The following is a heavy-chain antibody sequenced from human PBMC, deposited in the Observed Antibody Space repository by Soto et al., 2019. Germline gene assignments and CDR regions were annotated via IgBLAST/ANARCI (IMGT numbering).Heavy chain of an antibody. J-gene: IGHJ5*02. D-gene: IGHD5-18*01. CDR1: GGSVSSGDYY. Sequence: PETLSLTCTVSGGSVSSGDYYWSWIRQPPWKGLEWIGYIYYSGSTNYNPSLKSRVSISLDTSKNQFSLRLTSVTAADTAVYYCARIPVDTYMIKWFHPWGQGXLVTVYS. V-gene: IGHV4-61*08. CDR3: ARIPVDTYMIKWFHP. CDR2: IYYSGST.